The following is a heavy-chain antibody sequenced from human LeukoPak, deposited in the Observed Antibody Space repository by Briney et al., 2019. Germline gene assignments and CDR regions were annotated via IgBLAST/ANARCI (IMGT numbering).Heavy chain of an antibody. CDR2: IYSGGRT. V-gene: IGHV3-53*01. CDR3: ARDEWRGPYY. Sequence: GGSLRLSCAASGFTVSSNYMSWVRQAPGKGLEWVSVIYSGGRTYYANSVKGRFTISRDNSKNTVYLQMNSLRAEDTAVYYCARDEWRGPYYWGQGTLVTVSS. J-gene: IGHJ4*02. CDR1: GFTVSSNY. D-gene: IGHD3-3*01.